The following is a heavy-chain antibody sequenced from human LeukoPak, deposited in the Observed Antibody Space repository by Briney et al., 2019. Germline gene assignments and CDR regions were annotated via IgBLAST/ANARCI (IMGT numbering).Heavy chain of an antibody. CDR2: FYWDDDK. CDR3: AHRLLSSSGAFDF. V-gene: IGHV2-5*02. CDR1: GLSLSTGAEG. Sequence: SGPTLVDPTQHLTLTCSLSGLSLSTGAEGGGWVRQPPGKALEWLALFYWDDDKRYHPSLNNRLSITMHTSKNQVVLTLSNLDPVDTARYFCAHRLLSSSGAFDFWGPGTMVTVSS. J-gene: IGHJ3*01.